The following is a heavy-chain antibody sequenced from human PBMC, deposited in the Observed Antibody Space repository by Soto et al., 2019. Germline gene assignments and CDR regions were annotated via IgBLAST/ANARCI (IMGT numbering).Heavy chain of an antibody. J-gene: IGHJ4*02. Sequence: QVQLVQSGAEVKKPGASVKVSCTASGYTFTGYYMHWVRQAPGQGLEWMGWINPNSGGTNYAQKFQGWVTMTRDTSISTAYMELRRLRSDDTAVDYCSRADSSGYYNDYWGQGTLVTVSS. V-gene: IGHV1-2*04. CDR3: SRADSSGYYNDY. CDR2: INPNSGGT. D-gene: IGHD3-22*01. CDR1: GYTFTGYY.